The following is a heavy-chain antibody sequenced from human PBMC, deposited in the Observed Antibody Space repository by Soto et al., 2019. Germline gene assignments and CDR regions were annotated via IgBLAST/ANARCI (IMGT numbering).Heavy chain of an antibody. V-gene: IGHV3-23*01. CDR1: GFTFSSYA. CDR3: AKDPSHITVTPHFFDY. J-gene: IGHJ4*02. D-gene: IGHD4-17*01. CDR2: ISGSGGST. Sequence: GALRLSCAASGFTFSSYAMSWVRQAPGKGLEWVSAISGSGGSTYYADSVKGRFTISRDNSKNTLYLQMDSLRAEDTAVYYCAKDPSHITVTPHFFDYWGQGTLVTVSS.